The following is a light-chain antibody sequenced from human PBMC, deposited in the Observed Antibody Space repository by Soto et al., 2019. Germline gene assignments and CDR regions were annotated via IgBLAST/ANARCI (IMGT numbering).Light chain of an antibody. J-gene: IGKJ3*01. CDR1: QSVSSSY. Sequence: EIVLTQSPGTLSLSPGGRATLSCRASQSVSSSYLAWYQQKPGQAPRLLIYGASSRATGIPDRFSGSGSGTDFTLTISRLEPEDFAVYYCQQYGSSITFGPGTKVDIK. CDR3: QQYGSSIT. CDR2: GAS. V-gene: IGKV3-20*01.